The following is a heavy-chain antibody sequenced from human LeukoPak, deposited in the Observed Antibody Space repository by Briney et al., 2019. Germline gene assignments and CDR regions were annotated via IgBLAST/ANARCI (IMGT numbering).Heavy chain of an antibody. V-gene: IGHV3-23*01. CDR3: AKDRYSNYGNWFDP. CDR1: GFTFSNYA. D-gene: IGHD4-11*01. CDR2: ISGSGGST. Sequence: PGGSLRLSCAASGFTFSNYAMNWVRQAPGKGLEWVSGISGSGGSTYYADSVKGRFTISRDNSKNTLYLQMIGLRAEDTAVYYCAKDRYSNYGNWFDPWGQGTLVTVFS. J-gene: IGHJ5*02.